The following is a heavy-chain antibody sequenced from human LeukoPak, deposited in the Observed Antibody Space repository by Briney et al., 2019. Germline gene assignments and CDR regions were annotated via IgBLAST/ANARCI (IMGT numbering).Heavy chain of an antibody. J-gene: IGHJ4*02. CDR2: ITSSGTYI. CDR3: ARDAAFDY. Sequence: GGSLRLSCAASGFTFSNYNMNWVRQAPGKTMEWVSSITSSGTYIFYADSVRGRFTISRDNAKNSLYLQMDSLGPEDTAVYYCARDAAFDYWGQGTLVTVSS. V-gene: IGHV3-21*01. CDR1: GFTFSNYN.